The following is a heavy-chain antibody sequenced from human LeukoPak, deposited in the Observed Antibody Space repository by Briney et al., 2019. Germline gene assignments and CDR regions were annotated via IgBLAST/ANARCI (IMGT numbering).Heavy chain of an antibody. V-gene: IGHV1-18*01. J-gene: IGHJ4*02. CDR3: ARDPRPRGFGEYHHFDF. D-gene: IGHD3-10*01. CDR2: ISDYNGHT. Sequence: ASVKVSCKASGYTFTSHSINWVRQAPGQGLEWMGWISDYNGHTNFAQRFQGRVTMTMDSSTSTSYMELTGLRSDDTAVYYCARDPRPRGFGEYHHFDFWGQGTLVTVSS. CDR1: GYTFTSHS.